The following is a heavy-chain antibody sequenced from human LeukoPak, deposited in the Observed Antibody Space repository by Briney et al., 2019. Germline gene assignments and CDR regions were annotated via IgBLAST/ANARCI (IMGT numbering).Heavy chain of an antibody. CDR1: GFTFSSYG. Sequence: GGSLRLSCAASGFTFSSYGMHWVRQAPGKGLEWVAVIWYDGSNKYYADSVKGRFTISRDNAKNSLSLQMNSLRAEDTAVYYCARVRVVLRYFDLWGRGTLVSVSS. CDR3: ARVRVVLRYFDL. J-gene: IGHJ2*01. V-gene: IGHV3-33*01. CDR2: IWYDGSNK. D-gene: IGHD3-22*01.